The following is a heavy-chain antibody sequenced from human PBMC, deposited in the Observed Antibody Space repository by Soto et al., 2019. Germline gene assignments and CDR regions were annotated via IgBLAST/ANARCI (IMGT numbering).Heavy chain of an antibody. CDR3: ARGDYYDSSGPFSDAFEF. D-gene: IGHD3-22*01. CDR1: GVTFSTYW. CDR2: IKQDGSQK. Sequence: GSLRLSCAASGVTFSTYWMSWVRQAPGKGLEWVANIKQDGSQKWYVDSVEGRFTISRDNARNSLYLQMNSLRVEDTALYYCARGDYYDSSGPFSDAFEFWGQGTMVTV. J-gene: IGHJ3*01. V-gene: IGHV3-7*04.